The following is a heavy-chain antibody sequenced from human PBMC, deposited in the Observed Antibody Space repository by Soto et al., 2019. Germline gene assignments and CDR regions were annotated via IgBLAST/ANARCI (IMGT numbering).Heavy chain of an antibody. D-gene: IGHD1-26*01. CDR1: GGTFSSYT. CDR3: ARGWRGSYPDIWGGYGMDV. J-gene: IGHJ6*02. CDR2: IIPILGIA. Sequence: ASVKVSCKASGGTFSSYTISWVRQAPGQGLEWMGRIIPILGIANYAQKFQGRVTITADKSTSTAYMELSSLRSEDTAVYYCARGWRGSYPDIWGGYGMDVWGQGTTVTVSS. V-gene: IGHV1-69*02.